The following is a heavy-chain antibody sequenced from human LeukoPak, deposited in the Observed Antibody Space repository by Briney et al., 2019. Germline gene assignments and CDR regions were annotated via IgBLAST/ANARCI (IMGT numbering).Heavy chain of an antibody. J-gene: IGHJ3*02. V-gene: IGHV4-59*01. Sequence: SSETLSLTCSVSGGSISSYYWSWIRQPPGKGLEWIGYIYYSGSTTSFKPSLKSRVTISLDTSKNQFSLKLSSVSTADTAVYYCARRDSSRWREGSFDIWGQGTMVTVSS. CDR3: ARRDSSRWREGSFDI. CDR2: IYYSGSTT. D-gene: IGHD4-11*01. CDR1: GGSISSYY.